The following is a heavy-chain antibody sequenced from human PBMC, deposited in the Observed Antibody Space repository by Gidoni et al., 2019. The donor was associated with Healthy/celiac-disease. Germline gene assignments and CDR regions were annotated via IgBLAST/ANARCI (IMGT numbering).Heavy chain of an antibody. D-gene: IGHD2-15*01. CDR2: IKHSGST. V-gene: IGHV4-34*01. CDR1: GGSFSGYY. Sequence: QVQLQQWGAGLLKPSETLSLTCAVYGGSFSGYYWSWIRQPPGKGLEWIGEIKHSGSTNYNPSLKSRVTISVDTSKNQFSLKLSSVTAADTAVYYCARWGYCSGGSCYDGGDAFDIWGQGTMVTVSS. J-gene: IGHJ3*02. CDR3: ARWGYCSGGSCYDGGDAFDI.